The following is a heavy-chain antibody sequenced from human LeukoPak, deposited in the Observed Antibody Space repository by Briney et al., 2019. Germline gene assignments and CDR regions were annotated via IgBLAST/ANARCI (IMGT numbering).Heavy chain of an antibody. CDR2: IYYSGST. J-gene: IGHJ6*03. CDR3: ARALFREELHQVPAAIRAYYYMDV. D-gene: IGHD2-2*02. Sequence: PSETLSLTCTVSGGSISSYYWSWIRQPPRKGLEWVGYIYYSGSTNYNPSLKSRVTISVDTSKNQFSLKLSSVTAADTAVYYCARALFREELHQVPAAIRAYYYMDVWGKGTTVTVSS. V-gene: IGHV4-59*01. CDR1: GGSISSYY.